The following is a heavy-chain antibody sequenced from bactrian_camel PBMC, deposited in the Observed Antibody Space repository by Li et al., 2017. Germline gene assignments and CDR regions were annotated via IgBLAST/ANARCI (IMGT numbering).Heavy chain of an antibody. Sequence: QVQLVESGGGSAQTGGFLRLSCERSGDSYSRYCMGWFRQAPGKQREGVAAIDSDGTTSYTDSVKGRWTISKDSAKSTLYLQMNSLEPEDTAMYFCAADWDCRKVTVAHTNFGYWGQGTQVTVS. CDR3: AADWDCRKVTVAHTNFGY. CDR1: GDSYSRYC. V-gene: IGHV3S53*01. D-gene: IGHD3*01. CDR2: IDSDGTT. J-gene: IGHJ6*01.